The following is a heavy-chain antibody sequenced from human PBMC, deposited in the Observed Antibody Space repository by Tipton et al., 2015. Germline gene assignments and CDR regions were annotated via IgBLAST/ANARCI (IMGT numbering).Heavy chain of an antibody. Sequence: TLSLTCTVSGDSISTYYWSWIRQPAGKGLEWIGRIYTGGRTNYNPSLKSRVAMSVDTSKNQFSLKLSSVTAADTAVYFCARDPSCSGDHCYGRDNGWLDPWGQGILVAVSS. D-gene: IGHD2-15*01. CDR1: GDSISTYY. V-gene: IGHV4-4*07. J-gene: IGHJ5*02. CDR2: IYTGGRT. CDR3: ARDPSCSGDHCYGRDNGWLDP.